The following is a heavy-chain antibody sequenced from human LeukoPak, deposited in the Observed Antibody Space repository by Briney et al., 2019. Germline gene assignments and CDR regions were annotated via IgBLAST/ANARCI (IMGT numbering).Heavy chain of an antibody. V-gene: IGHV4-59*01. D-gene: IGHD2-15*01. CDR1: GGSISSYY. J-gene: IGHJ4*02. Sequence: PSETLSLTCTVSGGSISSYYWSWIRQPPGKGLEWIGYIYYSGSTNYNPSLKSRVTISVDTSKNHFSLKLSSVTAADMAVYYCARDPFAVVVVSDYWGQGTLVTVSS. CDR2: IYYSGST. CDR3: ARDPFAVVVVSDY.